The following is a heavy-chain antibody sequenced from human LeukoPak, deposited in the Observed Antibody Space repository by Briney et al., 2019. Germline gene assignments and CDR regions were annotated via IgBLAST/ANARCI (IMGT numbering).Heavy chain of an antibody. D-gene: IGHD3-3*01. V-gene: IGHV4-59*01. CDR2: IYYSGST. J-gene: IGHJ3*02. CDR1: GGSISSYY. Sequence: SETLSLTCTVSGGSISSYYWSWIRQPPGKGLEWIGYIYYSGSTKYKPSLKSRVTISVDTSKNQFSLKLSSVTAADTVVYYCARGRFLDAFDIWGQGTMVTVSS. CDR3: ARGRFLDAFDI.